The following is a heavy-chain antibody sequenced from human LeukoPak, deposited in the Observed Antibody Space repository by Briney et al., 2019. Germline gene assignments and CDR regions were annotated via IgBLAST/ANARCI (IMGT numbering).Heavy chain of an antibody. CDR1: GFTFSSYA. J-gene: IGHJ4*02. CDR3: ARAIRDGYNYVFGY. CDR2: ISYDGSNK. V-gene: IGHV3-30*04. Sequence: GGSLRLSCAASGFTFSSYAMHWVRQAPGKGLEWVAVISYDGSNKYYADSVKGRFTISRDNSKNTLYLQMNSLRAEDTAVYYCARAIRDGYNYVFGYWGQGTLVTVSS. D-gene: IGHD5-24*01.